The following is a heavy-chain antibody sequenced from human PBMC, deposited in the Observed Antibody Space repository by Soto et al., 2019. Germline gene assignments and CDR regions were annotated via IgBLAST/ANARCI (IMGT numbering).Heavy chain of an antibody. CDR1: GGSISSGGYS. D-gene: IGHD6-6*01. CDR3: ARYSSSPSRNWFDP. CDR2: IYHSGST. J-gene: IGHJ5*02. V-gene: IGHV4-30-2*01. Sequence: SETLSLTCAVSGGSISSGGYSWSWIRQPPGKGLEWIGYIYHSGSTYYNPSLKSRVTISVDRSKNQFSLKLSSVTAADTAVYYCARYSSSPSRNWFDPWGQGTLVTVSS.